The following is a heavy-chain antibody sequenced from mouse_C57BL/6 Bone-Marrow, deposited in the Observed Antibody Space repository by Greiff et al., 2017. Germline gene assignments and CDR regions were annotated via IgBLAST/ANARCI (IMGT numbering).Heavy chain of an antibody. D-gene: IGHD2-4*01. V-gene: IGHV1-61*01. CDR1: GYTFTSYW. CDR2: IYPSDSET. Sequence: VKLQQPGAELVRPGSSVKLSCKASGYTFTSYWMDWVKQRPGQGLEWIGNIYPSDSETHYNQKFKDKATLTVDKSSSTAYMQLSSLTSEDSAVYYCASLYDYGYWYFDVWGTGTTVTVSS. J-gene: IGHJ1*03. CDR3: ASLYDYGYWYFDV.